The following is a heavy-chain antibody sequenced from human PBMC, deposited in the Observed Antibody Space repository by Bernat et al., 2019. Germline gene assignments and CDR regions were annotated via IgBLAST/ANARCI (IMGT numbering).Heavy chain of an antibody. J-gene: IGHJ3*02. Sequence: QVQLVESGGGVVQPGRSLRLSYAASGFTFSSYGMHWVRQAPGKGLEWVAVIWYDGSNKYYADSVKGRFTISRDNSKNTLYLQMNSLRAEDTAVYYCARTRNRAAFDIWGQGTMVTVSS. CDR2: IWYDGSNK. CDR1: GFTFSSYG. V-gene: IGHV3-33*01. CDR3: ARTRNRAAFDI.